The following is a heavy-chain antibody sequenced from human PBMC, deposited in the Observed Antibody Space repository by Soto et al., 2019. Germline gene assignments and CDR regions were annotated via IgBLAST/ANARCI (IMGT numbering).Heavy chain of an antibody. D-gene: IGHD2-21*02. CDR3: ARGGHIAVVTTSFDY. V-gene: IGHV1-46*02. CDR1: GYTLNTYY. CDR2: IHPSGGGS. J-gene: IGHJ4*02. Sequence: ASVKVSCKPSGYTLNTYYLRWVRQAPGQGLEWMGIIHPSGGGSTYAQKFLGRVTMTRDTSTSTVFMELSSLRSADTAVYYCARGGHIAVVTTSFDYWGQGTLVTVPQ.